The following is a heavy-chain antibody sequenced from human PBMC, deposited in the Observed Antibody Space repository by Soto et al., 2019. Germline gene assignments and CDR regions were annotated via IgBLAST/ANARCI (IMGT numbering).Heavy chain of an antibody. V-gene: IGHV4-34*01. J-gene: IGHJ6*02. CDR1: GGSFSGYY. Sequence: SETLSLTCAVYGGSFSGYYWSWIRQPPGKGLEWIGEINHSGSINYNPSLKSRVTISVDTSKNRFSLKLSSVTAADTAVYYCASRYYYYGMDVWGQGTTVTVSS. CDR2: INHSGSI. CDR3: ASRYYYYGMDV.